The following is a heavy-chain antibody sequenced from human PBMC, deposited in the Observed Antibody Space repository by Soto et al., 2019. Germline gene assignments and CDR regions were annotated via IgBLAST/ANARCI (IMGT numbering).Heavy chain of an antibody. V-gene: IGHV1-18*01. D-gene: IGHD3-3*01. CDR1: GYTFTSYG. CDR2: ISAYNGNT. Sequence: ASVKVSCKASGYTFTSYGISWVRQAPGQGFEWMGWISAYNGNTNYAQKLQGRVTMTTDTSTSTAYVELRSLRSDDTAVYYCARDKLAYDFWSGYYSLGPDAFDIWGQGTMVTVSS. J-gene: IGHJ3*02. CDR3: ARDKLAYDFWSGYYSLGPDAFDI.